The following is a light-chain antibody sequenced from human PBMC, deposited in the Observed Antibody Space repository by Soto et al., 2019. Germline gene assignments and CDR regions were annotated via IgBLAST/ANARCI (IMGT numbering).Light chain of an antibody. Sequence: DIQMTQSPSTLSASVGDSVNITCRASQSISRGVAWYQQKPGKAPKFLIYDASSLKSGVPSRFSGSRSGTEFSLTIRSLQSDDCATYYCQQYDSYGFTFGQGTKLEIK. CDR3: QQYDSYGFT. V-gene: IGKV1-5*01. J-gene: IGKJ2*01. CDR1: QSISRG. CDR2: DAS.